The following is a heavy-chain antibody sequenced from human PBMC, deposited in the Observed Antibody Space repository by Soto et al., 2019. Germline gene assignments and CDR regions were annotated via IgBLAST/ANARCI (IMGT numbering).Heavy chain of an antibody. D-gene: IGHD2-21*01. V-gene: IGHV1-2*04. Sequence: ASVKVSCKASGYTFTGYYMHWVRQAPGQGLEWMGWINPNSGGTNYAQKFQGWVTMNRDTSISTAYMELSRLRSDDTAVYYCARGGLWWWAETNSDAFDIWGQGTMVTVSS. CDR2: INPNSGGT. CDR3: ARGGLWWWAETNSDAFDI. CDR1: GYTFTGYY. J-gene: IGHJ3*02.